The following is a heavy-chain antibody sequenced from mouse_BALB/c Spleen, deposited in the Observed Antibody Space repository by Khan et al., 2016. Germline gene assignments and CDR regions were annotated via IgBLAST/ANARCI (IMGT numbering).Heavy chain of an antibody. Sequence: EVQLQESGPGLVKPSQSLSLTCTVTGYSITSDYAWNWIRQFPGNKLEWMGYITYSGSTSYNPSLKSRISITRETSKNQFFMQLNSLTTEDTATYYCASDPVGPTGFDYWGQGTTLTVSS. D-gene: IGHD2-14*01. CDR2: ITYSGST. CDR3: ASDPVGPTGFDY. J-gene: IGHJ2*01. V-gene: IGHV3-2*02. CDR1: GYSITSDYA.